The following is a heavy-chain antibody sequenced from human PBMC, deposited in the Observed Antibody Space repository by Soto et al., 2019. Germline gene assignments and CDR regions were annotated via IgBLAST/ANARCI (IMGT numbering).Heavy chain of an antibody. D-gene: IGHD6-19*01. J-gene: IGHJ4*02. CDR1: GGSVSSGRFY. V-gene: IGHV4-61*01. Sequence: PSETLSLTCTVSGGSVSSGRFYRSWIRQPPGKGLEWIGYIYYSGSTKYNSSLRSRVTISVDTSKNQFSLKLTSVTAADTAVYYCARSGSGSGWLGGQGTLVTVSS. CDR3: ARSGSGSGWL. CDR2: IYYSGST.